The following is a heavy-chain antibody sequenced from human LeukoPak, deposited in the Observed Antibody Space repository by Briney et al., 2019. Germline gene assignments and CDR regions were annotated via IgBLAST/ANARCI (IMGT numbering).Heavy chain of an antibody. D-gene: IGHD6-13*01. CDR2: INAGNGNT. V-gene: IGHV1-3*01. J-gene: IGHJ4*02. Sequence: GASVEVSCKASGYTFTNYAMHWVRQAPGQRLEWMGWINAGNGNTKYSQKFQGRVTITRDTSASTAYMELSSLRSEDTAVYYCARPSIAAAGISFDYWGQGTLVTVSS. CDR3: ARPSIAAAGISFDY. CDR1: GYTFTNYA.